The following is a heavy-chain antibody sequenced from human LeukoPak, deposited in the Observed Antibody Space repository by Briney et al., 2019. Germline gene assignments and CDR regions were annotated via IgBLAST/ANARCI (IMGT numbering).Heavy chain of an antibody. CDR3: AREFQLLFPWFDP. Sequence: PSETLSLTCAVYGGSFSGYYWSWIRQPPGKGLEWIGEINHSGSTNYNPSLKSRVTISVDTSKNQFSLKLSSVTAADTAVYYCAREFQLLFPWFDPWGQGTLVTVSS. CDR1: GGSFSGYY. J-gene: IGHJ5*02. V-gene: IGHV4-34*01. CDR2: INHSGST. D-gene: IGHD2-2*01.